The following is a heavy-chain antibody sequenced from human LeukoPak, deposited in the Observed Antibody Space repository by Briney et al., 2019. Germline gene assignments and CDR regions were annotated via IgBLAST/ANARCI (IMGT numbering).Heavy chain of an antibody. D-gene: IGHD6-13*01. CDR2: INTNTGNP. CDR1: GYTFTSYA. CDR3: ARSRGYSSSWYLPINWFDP. J-gene: IGHJ5*02. Sequence: GASVKVSCKASGYTFTSYAMNWVRQAPGQGLEWMGRINTNTGNPTYAQGFTGRFVFSLDTSVSTAYLQISSLKAEDTAVYYCARSRGYSSSWYLPINWFDPWGQGTLVTVSS. V-gene: IGHV7-4-1*02.